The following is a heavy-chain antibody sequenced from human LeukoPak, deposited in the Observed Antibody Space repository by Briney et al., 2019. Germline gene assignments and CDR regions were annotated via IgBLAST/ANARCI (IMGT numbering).Heavy chain of an antibody. V-gene: IGHV3-48*01. CDR1: GFTFSSYS. CDR2: ISSSSSTI. Sequence: GGSLRLSCAASGFTFSSYSMNWVRQAPGKGLEWVSYISSSSSTIYYADSVKGRFTISRDNAKNSLYLQMNSLRAEDTAVYYCARGGRDPVAATATFDYWGQGTLVTVSS. CDR3: ARGGRDPVAATATFDY. J-gene: IGHJ4*02. D-gene: IGHD2-15*01.